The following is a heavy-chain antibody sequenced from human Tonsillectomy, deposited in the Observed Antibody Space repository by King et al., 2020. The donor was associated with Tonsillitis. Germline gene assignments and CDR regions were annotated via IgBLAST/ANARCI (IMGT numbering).Heavy chain of an antibody. Sequence: VQLVESGGGLVKPGGSLRLSCAASGFTFSSYTMNWVRQAPGKGLESVASISSSNYISYADSVKGRFTISRDNAKNSLYLQMNSLRADDTAVYYCAPLISSALHYGGQGTLFTVSS. CDR1: GFTFSSYT. D-gene: IGHD3-10*01. CDR3: APLISSALHY. CDR2: ISSSNYI. J-gene: IGHJ4*02. V-gene: IGHV3-21*01.